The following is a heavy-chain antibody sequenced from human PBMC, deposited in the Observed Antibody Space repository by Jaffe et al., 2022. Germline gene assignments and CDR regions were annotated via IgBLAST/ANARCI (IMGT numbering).Heavy chain of an antibody. V-gene: IGHV3-21*01. D-gene: IGHD5-12*01. CDR3: ASWPYSGYEILGGIDAFDI. J-gene: IGHJ3*02. Sequence: EVQLVESGGGLVKPGGSLRLSCAASGFTFSSYSMNWVRQAPGKGLEWVSSISSSSSYIYYADSVKGRFTISRDNAKNSLYLQMNSLRAEDTAVYYCASWPYSGYEILGGIDAFDIWGQGTMVTVSS. CDR1: GFTFSSYS. CDR2: ISSSSSYI.